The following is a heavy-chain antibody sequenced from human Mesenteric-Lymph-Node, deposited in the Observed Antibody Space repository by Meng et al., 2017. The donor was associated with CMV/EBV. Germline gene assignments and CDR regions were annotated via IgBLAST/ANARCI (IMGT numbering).Heavy chain of an antibody. CDR3: ARHQRWLKSEGGFNY. Sequence: QVPLQQWGSGLLKPSETLSLYCAVYGGSFSGYYWSWIRQPPGKGLEWIGEINHSGSTNYNPSLKSRVTISVDTSKNQFSLKLSSVTAADTAVYYCARHQRWLKSEGGFNYWGQGTLVTVSS. V-gene: IGHV4-34*01. D-gene: IGHD4-23*01. CDR2: INHSGST. J-gene: IGHJ4*02. CDR1: GGSFSGYY.